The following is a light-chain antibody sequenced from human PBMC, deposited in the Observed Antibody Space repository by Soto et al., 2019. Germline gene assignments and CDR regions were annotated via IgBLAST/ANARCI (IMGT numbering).Light chain of an antibody. Sequence: QSALTQPPSASGSPGQSVTITCSGTSSDIGAFNYVSWYQQRPGKAPKLIIYEVTRRPSGVPDRIFASKSGTTASLTVSGLQAEDEADYYCSSFAGTNSFVFGTGTKVTVL. CDR1: SSDIGAFNY. V-gene: IGLV2-8*01. J-gene: IGLJ1*01. CDR3: SSFAGTNSFV. CDR2: EVT.